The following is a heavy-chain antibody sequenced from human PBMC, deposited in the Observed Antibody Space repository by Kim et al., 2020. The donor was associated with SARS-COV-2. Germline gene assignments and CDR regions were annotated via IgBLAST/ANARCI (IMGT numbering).Heavy chain of an antibody. V-gene: IGHV4-59*11. J-gene: IGHJ4*02. CDR3: AGDSTDVRSFY. D-gene: IGHD1-26*01. CDR2: IHHSGRA. Sequence: SETLSLTCSVSGHSITNLFWSWYRQSPEKGLEWLGYIHHSGRASYNPSLRSRVAILLDTSHNQFSLDVTSVTAADSAVYYCAGDSTDVRSFYWGQGILVT. CDR1: GHSITNLF.